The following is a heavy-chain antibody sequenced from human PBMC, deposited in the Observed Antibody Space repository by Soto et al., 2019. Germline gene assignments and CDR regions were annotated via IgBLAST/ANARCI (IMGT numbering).Heavy chain of an antibody. V-gene: IGHV3-30*18. J-gene: IGHJ4*02. CDR3: SNDYVDSAGYLDY. CDR2: ISFDGSKK. CDR1: TFTFSNYG. D-gene: IGHD4-17*01. Sequence: QVQLVESGGGVVQPGRSLRLSCAASTFTFSNYGMNWVRQAPGKGLEWVAVISFDGSKKYYADSVKGRFTISRDNSKNTLYLEMNSLRPEDAAFYYCSNDYVDSAGYLDYWGRGTLVTVSS.